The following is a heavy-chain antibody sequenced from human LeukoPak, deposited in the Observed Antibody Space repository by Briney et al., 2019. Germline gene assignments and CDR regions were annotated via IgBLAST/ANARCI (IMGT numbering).Heavy chain of an antibody. CDR1: GGTFSSYA. CDR2: IIPIFGTA. CDR3: ARGLRGYSYVFDY. J-gene: IGHJ4*02. D-gene: IGHD5-18*01. Sequence: SVKVSCKASGGTFSSYAISWVRQAPGQGLEWMGRIIPIFGTANYAQKFQGRVTITTDESTSTAYMELSSLRSEDTAVYYCARGLRGYSYVFDYWGQGTLVTVSS. V-gene: IGHV1-69*05.